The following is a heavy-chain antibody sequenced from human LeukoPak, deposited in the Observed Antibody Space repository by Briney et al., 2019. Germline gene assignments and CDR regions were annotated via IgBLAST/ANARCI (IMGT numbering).Heavy chain of an antibody. V-gene: IGHV3-49*03. D-gene: IGHD3-3*01. J-gene: IGHJ4*02. CDR3: TRGGGTYYDFWSGYYGDY. Sequence: SLRLSCTASGFTXGDYAMSWFRQAPGKGLEWVGFIRSKAYGGTTEYAASVKGRFTISRDDSKSIAYLQMNSLKTEDTAVYYCTRGGGTYYDFWSGYYGDYWGQGTLVTVSS. CDR1: GFTXGDYA. CDR2: IRSKAYGGTT.